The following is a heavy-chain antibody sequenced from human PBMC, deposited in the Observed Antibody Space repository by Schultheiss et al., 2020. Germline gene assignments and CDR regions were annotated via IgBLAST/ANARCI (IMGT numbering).Heavy chain of an antibody. V-gene: IGHV1-2*06. CDR1: GYTFTGYY. CDR3: ARVELRFLEWLFDFDY. J-gene: IGHJ4*02. D-gene: IGHD3-3*01. CDR2: INPSSGGT. Sequence: ASVTVSCKASGYTFTGYYMHWVRQAPGQGLEWMGRINPSSGGTNYAQKFQGRVTMTRDTSISTAYMELRSLRSDDTAVYYCARVELRFLEWLFDFDYWGQGTLVTVSS.